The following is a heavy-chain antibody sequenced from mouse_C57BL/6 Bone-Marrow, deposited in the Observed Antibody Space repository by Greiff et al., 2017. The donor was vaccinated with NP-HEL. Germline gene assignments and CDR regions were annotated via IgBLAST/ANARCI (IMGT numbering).Heavy chain of an antibody. CDR1: GFTFSDYG. Sequence: EVQGVESGGGLVQPGGSLKLSCAASGFTFSDYGMAWVRQAPRKGPEWVAFISNLAYSIYYADTVTGRFTISRKNAKNTLYLEMSSLRSEDTAMYYCARRGYYGSSYAMDYWGQGTSVTVSS. CDR2: ISNLAYSI. V-gene: IGHV5-15*01. J-gene: IGHJ4*01. CDR3: ARRGYYGSSYAMDY. D-gene: IGHD1-1*01.